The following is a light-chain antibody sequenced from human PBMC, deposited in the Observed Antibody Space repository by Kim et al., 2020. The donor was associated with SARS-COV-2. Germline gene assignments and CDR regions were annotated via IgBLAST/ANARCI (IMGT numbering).Light chain of an antibody. Sequence: DIVMTQSPDSLAVSLGERATINCKSSQSVLYSFSSKNHLAWYQQKPGQPPKLLIYWSSTRESGVPDRFSGSGSGTDFTLTISSLQSEDVAIYYCQQYYSPPWTFGQGTKVDIK. J-gene: IGKJ1*01. V-gene: IGKV4-1*01. CDR2: WSS. CDR3: QQYYSPPWT. CDR1: QSVLYSFSSKNH.